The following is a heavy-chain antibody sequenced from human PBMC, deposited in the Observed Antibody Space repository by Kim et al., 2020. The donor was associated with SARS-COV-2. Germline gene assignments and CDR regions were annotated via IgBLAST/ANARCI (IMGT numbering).Heavy chain of an antibody. D-gene: IGHD6-13*01. J-gene: IGHJ4*03. CDR1: GVSICSNNW. V-gene: IGHV4-4*02. CDR3: ARPVAGSVRDD. CDR2: IYNSGTT. Sequence: SETLCLTCAVSGVSICSNNWWSWVRQPPGRGLEGTVVIYNSGTTYYNPSLKSRVTISVDKSKNQFSLKLTSLTAADTAIYYCARPVAGSVRDDWGQG.